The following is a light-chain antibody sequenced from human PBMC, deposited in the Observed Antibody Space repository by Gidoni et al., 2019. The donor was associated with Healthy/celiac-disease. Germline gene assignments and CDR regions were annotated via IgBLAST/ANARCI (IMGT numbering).Light chain of an antibody. CDR3: SAWDSSRSAWV. V-gene: IGLV10-54*01. CDR1: SNNVGNQG. J-gene: IGLJ3*02. CDR2: RNN. Sequence: QAGLTQPPSVSQGLRQTATLTCTGNSNNVGNQGAAWLQQHQGHPPKLLSYRNNNRPSGISERLSASRSGNTASLTITGLQAEDEADYYCSAWDSSRSAWVFGGGTKLTVL.